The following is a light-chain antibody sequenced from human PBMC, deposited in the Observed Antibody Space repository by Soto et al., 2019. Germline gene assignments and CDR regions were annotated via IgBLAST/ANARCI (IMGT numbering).Light chain of an antibody. J-gene: IGKJ1*01. Sequence: EIVLTQSPGTLSWSPGERATLSCRASQSVSSSYLARSQQTHGQAPRLHIYGASSRATGIPDRFSGSGSGTDFTLTISRLEPEDFAVYYCQQYGSSPRTFGQGRKV. CDR1: QSVSSSY. CDR3: QQYGSSPRT. V-gene: IGKV3-20*01. CDR2: GAS.